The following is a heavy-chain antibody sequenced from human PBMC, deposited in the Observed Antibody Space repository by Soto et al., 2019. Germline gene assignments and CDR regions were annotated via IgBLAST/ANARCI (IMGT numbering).Heavy chain of an antibody. CDR3: ATRIAAAGIYYYGMDV. V-gene: IGHV1-8*01. J-gene: IGHJ6*02. D-gene: IGHD6-13*01. CDR1: GYTFTSYD. Sequence: ASVKVSCKASGYTFTSYDINWVRQATGQGLEWMGWMNPKSGNTGYAQKFQGRVTMTKNTSTSTAYMELSSLRSEDTAVYYCATRIAAAGIYYYGMDVWGQGTTVTVSS. CDR2: MNPKSGNT.